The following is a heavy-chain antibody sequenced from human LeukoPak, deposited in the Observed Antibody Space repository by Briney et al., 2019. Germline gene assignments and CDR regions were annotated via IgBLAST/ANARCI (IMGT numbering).Heavy chain of an antibody. D-gene: IGHD3-16*01. Sequence: PGGPLEISCQGSGSTFTSYWIGWGRQLPGKGLEWMGIIYPGDSDTRYSPSFQGQVTISADKSISTAYLQWSSLKASDTAMYYCARRGTAPHVRYFDLWGRGTLVTVSS. CDR1: GSTFTSYW. CDR2: IYPGDSDT. V-gene: IGHV5-51*01. CDR3: ARRGTAPHVRYFDL. J-gene: IGHJ2*01.